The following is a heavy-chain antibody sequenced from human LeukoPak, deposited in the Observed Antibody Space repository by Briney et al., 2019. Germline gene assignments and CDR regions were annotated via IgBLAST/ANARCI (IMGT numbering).Heavy chain of an antibody. CDR1: VGSISSGSYY. CDR3: ARAWGSYSGYDQNWFDP. V-gene: IGHV4-61*09. J-gene: IGHJ5*02. CDR2: FYTNGST. Sequence: PSETLSLTCTVSVGSISSGSYYWSWIRQPAGKGLEWIGHFYTNGSTNYSPSLKSRVTMSVDTSKNHFSLKLTSVTAADTAIYYCARAWGSYSGYDQNWFDPWGQGTLVTVSS. D-gene: IGHD5-12*01.